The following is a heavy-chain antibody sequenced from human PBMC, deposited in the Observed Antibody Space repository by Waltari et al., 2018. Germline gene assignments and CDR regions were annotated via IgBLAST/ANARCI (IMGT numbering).Heavy chain of an antibody. CDR2: IYSGGST. J-gene: IGHJ4*02. Sequence: EVQLVETGGGLIQPGGSLRLSCAASGFTVSSHYLSWVLQAPGKGLEWVSVIYSGGSTYYADSVKGRFTISRDNSKNTLYLQMNSLRAEDTAVYYCARDSHYYDSSGYYDYWGQGTLVTVSS. D-gene: IGHD3-22*01. CDR1: GFTVSSHY. CDR3: ARDSHYYDSSGYYDY. V-gene: IGHV3-53*02.